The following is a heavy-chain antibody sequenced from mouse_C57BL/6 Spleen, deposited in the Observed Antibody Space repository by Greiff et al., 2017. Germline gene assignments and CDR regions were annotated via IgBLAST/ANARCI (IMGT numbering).Heavy chain of an antibody. J-gene: IGHJ2*01. CDR2: IYPGSGST. V-gene: IGHV1-55*01. D-gene: IGHD2-5*01. CDR3: AAPYYSNFDY. CDR1: GYNFTSYW. Sequence: QVQLQQPGAELVKPGASVKMSCKASGYNFTSYWITWVKQRPGQGLEWIGDIYPGSGSTNYNEKFKSKATLTVETSSSTAYMQLSSLTSEDSAVYYCAAPYYSNFDYWGQGTTLTVSS.